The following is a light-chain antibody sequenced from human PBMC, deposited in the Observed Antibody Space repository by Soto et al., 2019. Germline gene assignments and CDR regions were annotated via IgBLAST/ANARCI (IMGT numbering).Light chain of an antibody. CDR3: QQRSNWPPLT. V-gene: IGKV3-11*01. CDR2: DAF. Sequence: EIVLTQSPATLSLSPGERATLSCRASQSVSSYLAWYQQKPGQAPRLLIYDAFNRATGIPARFSGNWSGTDFPLTISSLEPEDFAVYYCQQRSNWPPLTFGHGTRLEIK. CDR1: QSVSSY. J-gene: IGKJ5*01.